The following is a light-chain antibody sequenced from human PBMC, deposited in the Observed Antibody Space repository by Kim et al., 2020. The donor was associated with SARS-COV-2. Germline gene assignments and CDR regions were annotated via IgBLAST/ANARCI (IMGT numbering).Light chain of an antibody. CDR3: QQYGSSPRT. Sequence: SPGDRDTLSCRASQCVVCTSLGVYKQNTGQAPRLLIYGASSRATDIPDRFSGSGSGTDFPLTISRLEPEDFAVYYCQQYGSSPRTFGQGTKVDIK. CDR2: GAS. CDR1: QCVVCTS. J-gene: IGKJ1*01. V-gene: IGKV3-20*01.